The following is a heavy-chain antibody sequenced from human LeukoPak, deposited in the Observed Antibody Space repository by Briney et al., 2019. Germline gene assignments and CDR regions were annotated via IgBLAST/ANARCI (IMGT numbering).Heavy chain of an antibody. J-gene: IGHJ5*02. CDR1: GYTLTELS. V-gene: IGHV1-24*01. Sequence: ASVKVSCKVSGYTLTELSKHWVRQAPGKGLEWMGGFDPEDGETIYAQKFQGRVTMTEDTSTDTAYMELSSLRSEDTAVYYSATFSRIAAAGTDNWFDPWGQGTLVTVSS. D-gene: IGHD6-13*01. CDR3: ATFSRIAAAGTDNWFDP. CDR2: FDPEDGET.